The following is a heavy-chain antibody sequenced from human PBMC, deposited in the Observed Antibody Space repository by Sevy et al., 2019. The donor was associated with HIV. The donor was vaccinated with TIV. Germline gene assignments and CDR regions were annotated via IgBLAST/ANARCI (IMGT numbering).Heavy chain of an antibody. Sequence: SETLSLTCTVSGGSISSYYWSWIRQPPGKGLEWIGYIYYSGSTNYNPSLKSRVTISIDTSKNQFSLKLSSVTAADTAVYYCARVLRFLEPNYYSYGLDVWGQGTTVTVSS. CDR1: GGSISSYY. J-gene: IGHJ6*02. CDR2: IYYSGST. D-gene: IGHD3-3*01. V-gene: IGHV4-59*13. CDR3: ARVLRFLEPNYYSYGLDV.